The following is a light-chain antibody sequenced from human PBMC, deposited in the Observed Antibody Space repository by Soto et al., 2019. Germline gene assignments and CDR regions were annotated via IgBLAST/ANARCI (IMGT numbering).Light chain of an antibody. Sequence: EIVLTQFPATLAFSPLERATLSRRASQSVSSYLAWYQRKPGQAPRLLIYDASTRAPGIPARFSGSGSGTELTLTISSLQSDDFAVYHCQQYNSWPPTFGHGTRLEIK. CDR1: QSVSSY. J-gene: IGKJ5*01. CDR2: DAS. CDR3: QQYNSWPPT. V-gene: IGKV3-15*01.